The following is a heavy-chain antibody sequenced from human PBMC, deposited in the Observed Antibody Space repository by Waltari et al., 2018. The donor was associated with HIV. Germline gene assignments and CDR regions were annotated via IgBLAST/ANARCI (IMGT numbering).Heavy chain of an antibody. CDR1: GGSISSGSYY. CDR3: AREPQMACFDY. V-gene: IGHV4-61*02. J-gene: IGHJ4*02. D-gene: IGHD5-12*01. CDR2: IYTSGST. Sequence: QVQLQESGPGLVKPSQTLSLTCTASGGSISSGSYYWSWIRQPAGKGLEWIGRIYTSGSTNYNPSLKSRVTISVDTSKNQFSLKLSSVTAADTAVYYCAREPQMACFDYWGQGTLVTVSS.